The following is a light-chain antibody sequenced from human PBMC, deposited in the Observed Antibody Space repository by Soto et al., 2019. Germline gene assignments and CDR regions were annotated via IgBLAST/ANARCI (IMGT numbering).Light chain of an antibody. J-gene: IGKJ4*01. CDR2: GAS. Sequence: EIVLTQSPGTLSLSPGERATLSCRASQRVSSSYLAWYQQKPGQAPRLLIYGASSRATGIPDRFSGSGSGTDFTVTISRLEPEEFAGYSCQQYGSSLLTFGGGTKVEIK. CDR1: QRVSSSY. CDR3: QQYGSSLLT. V-gene: IGKV3-20*01.